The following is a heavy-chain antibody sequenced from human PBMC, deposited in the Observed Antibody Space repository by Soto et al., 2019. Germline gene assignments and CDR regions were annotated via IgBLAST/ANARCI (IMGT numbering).Heavy chain of an antibody. CDR1: GYTFTSYA. CDR2: INAGNGNT. V-gene: IGHV1-3*01. D-gene: IGHD6-13*01. J-gene: IGHJ5*02. Sequence: ASVKVSCKASGYTFTSYAMHWVRQAPGQRLEWMGWINAGNGNTKYSQKFQGRVTITRDTSASTAYMELSSLRSEDTAVYYCARQLVRGNWFDPWGQGTLVTVSS. CDR3: ARQLVRGNWFDP.